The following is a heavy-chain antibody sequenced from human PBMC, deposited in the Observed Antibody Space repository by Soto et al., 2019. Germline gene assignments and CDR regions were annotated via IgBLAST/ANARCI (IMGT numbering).Heavy chain of an antibody. CDR2: ISPMFGAA. D-gene: IGHD3-10*01. J-gene: IGHJ4*02. CDR3: AREVQVHTPAFVY. Sequence: QVQLVQSGAEMKKPGSSVKVSCQSSGGTFNTYAMNWVRQAPGQGPEWMGDISPMFGAANYAPKFQGRVTITADESTGTSYMQLSSLTSEHTVLYFCAREVQVHTPAFVYRGQGTLVTVSS. CDR1: GGTFNTYA. V-gene: IGHV1-69*19.